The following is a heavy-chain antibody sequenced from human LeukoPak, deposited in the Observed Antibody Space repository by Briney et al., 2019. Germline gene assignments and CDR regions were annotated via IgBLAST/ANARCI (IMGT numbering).Heavy chain of an antibody. Sequence: GSLRLTCAASGFTFSSYWMSWVRQAPGKGLEWVANIKQDGSEKYYVDSVKGRFTISRDNAKNSLYLQMNSLRAEDTAVYYCARDDCSSISCYHNWFDPWGQGTLVTVSS. J-gene: IGHJ5*02. CDR1: GFTFSSYW. CDR2: IKQDGSEK. D-gene: IGHD2-2*01. V-gene: IGHV3-7*01. CDR3: ARDDCSSISCYHNWFDP.